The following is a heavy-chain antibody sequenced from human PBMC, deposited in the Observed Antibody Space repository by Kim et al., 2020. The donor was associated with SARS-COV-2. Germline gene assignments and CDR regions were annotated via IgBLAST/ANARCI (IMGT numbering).Heavy chain of an antibody. D-gene: IGHD2-2*01. CDR2: IYPGDSDT. J-gene: IGHJ6*01. Sequence: GESLKISCKASGYSFTDYWIGWVRQMPGKGLEWMGIIYPGDSDTRYSPSFQGHVTISADKSLSTAYLQWRSLKASDTAMYYFARSSRYCSSTTCPPWNGM. CDR3: ARSSRYCSSTTCPPWNGM. V-gene: IGHV5-51*01. CDR1: GYSFTDYW.